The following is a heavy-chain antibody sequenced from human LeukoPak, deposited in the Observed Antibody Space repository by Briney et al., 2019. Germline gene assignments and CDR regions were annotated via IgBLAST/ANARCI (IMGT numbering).Heavy chain of an antibody. V-gene: IGHV3-7*01. CDR2: VNQDGSEK. CDR3: ARWYYGSGSYRIFDY. CDR1: GFTFSTYW. Sequence: GGSLRLSCAASGFTFSTYWMSWVRQAPGKGLEWVANVNQDGSEKDYVDSAKGRFTISRDNAKNSLYLQINNLRAGDTAVYYCARWYYGSGSYRIFDYWGQGTLVTVSS. J-gene: IGHJ4*02. D-gene: IGHD3-10*01.